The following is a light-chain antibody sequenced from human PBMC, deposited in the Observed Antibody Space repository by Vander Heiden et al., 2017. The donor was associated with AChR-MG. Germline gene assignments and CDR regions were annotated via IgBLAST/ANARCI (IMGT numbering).Light chain of an antibody. J-gene: IGLJ2*01. V-gene: IGLV3-19*01. CDR2: GKN. CDR3: NSRDSSGNHLGV. CDR1: SLRSYY. Sequence: SSELPQAPAVSVALGQTVRITCQGDSLRSYYASWYQQKPGQAPVLVIYGKNNRPSGIPDRCSGSSSGNTASLTITGAQAEDEADYYCNSRDSSGNHLGVFGGGTKLTVL.